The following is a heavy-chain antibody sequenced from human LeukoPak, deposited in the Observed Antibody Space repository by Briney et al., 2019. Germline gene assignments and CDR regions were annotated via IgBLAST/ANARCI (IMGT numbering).Heavy chain of an antibody. Sequence: PASTLSLTWTVSGGFISSSSYHWGWIRQPPGKGLEWIGSIHYGGRTYYNPSLKSRVTISVDTSKNQFSLKLSSVTAADTAVYYCARDRADIAGAGTFYYWGQGTLVTVSS. V-gene: IGHV4-39*07. CDR3: ARDRADIAGAGTFYY. J-gene: IGHJ4*02. D-gene: IGHD6-19*01. CDR1: GGFISSSSYH. CDR2: IHYGGRT.